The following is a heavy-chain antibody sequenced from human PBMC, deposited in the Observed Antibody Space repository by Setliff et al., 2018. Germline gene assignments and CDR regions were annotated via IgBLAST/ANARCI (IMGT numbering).Heavy chain of an antibody. CDR1: GYSLTNYW. D-gene: IGHD3-3*01. CDR3: ARQAIFGSDAFDI. CDR2: IYPGDSDT. Sequence: PGESLKISCKGSGYSLTNYWIGWVRQVPGKGLEWMGIIYPGDSDTRYSPSFQGQVTISADKSISTAYLQWSSLKASDTAMYYCARQAIFGSDAFDIWGQGTMVTVSS. V-gene: IGHV5-51*01. J-gene: IGHJ3*02.